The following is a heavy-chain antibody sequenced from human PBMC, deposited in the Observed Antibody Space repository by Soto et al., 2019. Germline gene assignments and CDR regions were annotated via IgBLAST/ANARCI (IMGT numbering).Heavy chain of an antibody. V-gene: IGHV3-23*01. CDR2: ITGSGDIT. CDR1: GFTFTFYA. J-gene: IGHJ4*02. Sequence: GGSLRFSCAASGFTFTFYAMSWVRQAPGKGLQWVSGITGSGDITYYADSVKDRFTISRDNSKNTLYLQMNSLRAEDTAVYYCAKEEDSGGYKGFSFDFWGQGALVTVSS. D-gene: IGHD3-22*01. CDR3: AKEEDSGGYKGFSFDF.